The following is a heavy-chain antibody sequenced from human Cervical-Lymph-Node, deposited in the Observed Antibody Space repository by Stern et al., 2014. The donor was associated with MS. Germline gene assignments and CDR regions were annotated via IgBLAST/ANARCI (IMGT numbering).Heavy chain of an antibody. CDR3: ARDLCGGGNCYHPQPTYYYGMDV. CDR1: GFSFSGNW. V-gene: IGHV3-7*01. CDR2: IKRDGSER. Sequence: VQLVESGGGLVQPGGSLRLSCAASGFSFSGNWMTWVRQAPGQGLEWVANIKRDGSERYYVASVKARFTISRDNAKNSLFLQMNSLRAEDTAVYYCARDLCGGGNCYHPQPTYYYGMDVWGQGTTVTVSS. D-gene: IGHD2-15*01. J-gene: IGHJ6*02.